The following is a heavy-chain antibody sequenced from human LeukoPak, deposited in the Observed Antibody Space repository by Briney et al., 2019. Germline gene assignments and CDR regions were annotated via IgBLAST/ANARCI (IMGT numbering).Heavy chain of an antibody. CDR3: ARERGRSYGSVPYYYFYMDV. D-gene: IGHD5-18*01. V-gene: IGHV4-61*02. CDR2: IYTSGST. CDR1: GGSISSGSYY. J-gene: IGHJ6*03. Sequence: PSETLSLTCTVSGGSISSGSYYWSWIRQPAGKGLVWIGRIYTSGSTNYNPSLKSRVTISVDTSKNQFSLKLSSVTAADTAVYYCARERGRSYGSVPYYYFYMDVWGKGTTVTVSS.